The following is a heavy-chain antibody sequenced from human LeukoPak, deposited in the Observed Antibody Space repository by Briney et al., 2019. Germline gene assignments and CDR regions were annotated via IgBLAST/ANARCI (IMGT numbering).Heavy chain of an antibody. J-gene: IGHJ4*02. CDR1: GGSISSGGYY. CDR3: ARDPLGYYYDSSGSL. Sequence: SQTLSLACTVSGGSISSGGYYWSWIRQHPGKGLEWFGYIYYSGSTCYNPSLKSRVTISVDTSQNQFSLKLSSVTAADTAVYYCARDPLGYYYDSSGSLWGQGTLVTVSS. CDR2: IYYSGST. V-gene: IGHV4-31*03. D-gene: IGHD3-22*01.